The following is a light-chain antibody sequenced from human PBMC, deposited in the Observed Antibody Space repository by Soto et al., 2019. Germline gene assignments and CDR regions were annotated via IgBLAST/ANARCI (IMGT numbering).Light chain of an antibody. J-gene: IGKJ4*01. CDR3: QHYNSWPLT. Sequence: EIVMTQSPATLSVSPGERATLSCRASQSVSNNLAWYQQKPGQAPRLLIYGASTRATGIPARFSGSGSGTEFTLTISSLQSEDFEVYYCQHYNSWPLTFGGGTKVAIK. V-gene: IGKV3-15*01. CDR2: GAS. CDR1: QSVSNN.